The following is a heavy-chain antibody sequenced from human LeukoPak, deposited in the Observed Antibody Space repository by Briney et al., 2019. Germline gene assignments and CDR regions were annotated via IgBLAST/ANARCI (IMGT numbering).Heavy chain of an antibody. V-gene: IGHV1-69*13. CDR3: ARSLYDFWSGYLVY. D-gene: IGHD3-3*01. Sequence: SVKVSCKASGGTFSSYAISWVRQAPGQGLEWMGGIIPIFGIANYAQKFQGRVTITADESTSTAYMELSSLRSEDTAVYYCARSLYDFWSGYLVYWGQGTLVTVSS. J-gene: IGHJ4*02. CDR1: GGTFSSYA. CDR2: IIPIFGIA.